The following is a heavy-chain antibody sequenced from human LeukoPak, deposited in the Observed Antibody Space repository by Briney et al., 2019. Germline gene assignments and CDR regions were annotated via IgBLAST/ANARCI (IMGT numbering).Heavy chain of an antibody. V-gene: IGHV3-30*02. CDR2: IRYDGSNK. CDR3: AKDLDGDYYYGMDV. Sequence: GGSLRLSCAGSGFTFSSYAMSWVRQAPGKGLEWVAFIRYDGSNKYYADSVKGRFTISRDNSKNTLYLQMNSLRAEDTAVYYCAKDLDGDYYYGMDVWGQGTTVTVSS. D-gene: IGHD4-17*01. CDR1: GFTFSSYA. J-gene: IGHJ6*02.